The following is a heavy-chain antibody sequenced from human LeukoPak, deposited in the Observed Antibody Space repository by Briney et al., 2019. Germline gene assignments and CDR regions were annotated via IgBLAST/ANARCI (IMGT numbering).Heavy chain of an antibody. CDR3: ARESYCSGGSCYSGRAFDI. J-gene: IGHJ3*02. V-gene: IGHV1-8*03. Sequence: GASVKVSCKASGYTFTSYDINWVRQATGQGLEWMGWMNPNSGNTGYAQKFQGRVTITRNTSISTAYMELSSLRSEDTAVYYCARESYCSGGSCYSGRAFDIWGQGTMVTVSS. CDR2: MNPNSGNT. D-gene: IGHD2-15*01. CDR1: GYTFTSYD.